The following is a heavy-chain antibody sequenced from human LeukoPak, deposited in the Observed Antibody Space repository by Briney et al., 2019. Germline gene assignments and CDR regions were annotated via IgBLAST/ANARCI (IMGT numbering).Heavy chain of an antibody. CDR3: AREAYYYSSGYTAEYFQH. D-gene: IGHD3-22*01. V-gene: IGHV1-46*01. Sequence: GASVKVSCKASGYTFTSYYMHWVRQAPGQGLEWMAIINPRGGSTSYAQKFQGRVTMTRDTSTSTVYMELSSLRSEDTAVYYCAREAYYYSSGYTAEYFQHWGQGTLVTVSS. CDR2: INPRGGST. J-gene: IGHJ1*01. CDR1: GYTFTSYY.